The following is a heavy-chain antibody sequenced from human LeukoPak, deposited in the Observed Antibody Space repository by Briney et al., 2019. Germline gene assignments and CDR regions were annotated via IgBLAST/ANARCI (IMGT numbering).Heavy chain of an antibody. CDR1: GYSFTSYW. Sequence: GESLRISCKGSGYSFTSYWISWVRQMPGKGLEWMGRIDPSDSYTNYSPSFQGLVTISADKSISTAYLQWSSLRASDTAMYYCARERYFDWLLSFDYWGQGTLVTVSS. CDR3: ARERYFDWLLSFDY. V-gene: IGHV5-10-1*01. CDR2: IDPSDSYT. D-gene: IGHD3-9*01. J-gene: IGHJ4*02.